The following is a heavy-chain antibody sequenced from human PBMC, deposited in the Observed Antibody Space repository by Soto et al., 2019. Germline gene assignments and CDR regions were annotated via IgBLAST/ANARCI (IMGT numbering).Heavy chain of an antibody. V-gene: IGHV3-53*01. J-gene: IGHJ4*02. CDR3: ASVGYCSTTTCPPA. D-gene: IGHD2-2*01. CDR1: GLTVSTNY. Sequence: GGSLRLSCAASGLTVSTNYMTWVRQAPGKGLEWVSVIYRGGNTYHADSVQGRFSISRDNSKNTVDLQMNNLRAKDTAMYYCASVGYCSTTTCPPAWGQGTLVTVS. CDR2: IYRGGNT.